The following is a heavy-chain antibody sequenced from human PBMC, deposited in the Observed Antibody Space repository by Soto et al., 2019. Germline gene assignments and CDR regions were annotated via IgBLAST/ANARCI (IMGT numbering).Heavy chain of an antibody. J-gene: IGHJ4*02. V-gene: IGHV4-31*03. CDR3: ARGPLWEGYCTNGVCYSSGGVDY. D-gene: IGHD2-8*01. CDR1: GGSISSGGYY. Sequence: QVQLQESGPGLVKPSQTLSLTCTVSGGSISSGGYYWSWIRQHPGKGLEWIGYIYDSGSTYYNPSRKSRVTISVDTSNNQFSLKLSSVTAADTAVYYCARGPLWEGYCTNGVCYSSGGVDYWGQGTLVTVSS. CDR2: IYDSGST.